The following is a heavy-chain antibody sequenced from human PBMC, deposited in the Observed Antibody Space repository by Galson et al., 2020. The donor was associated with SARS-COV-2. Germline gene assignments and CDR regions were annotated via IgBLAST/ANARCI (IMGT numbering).Heavy chain of an antibody. D-gene: IGHD6-6*01. Sequence: SETLSLTCTVSGGSIGSGGYFWTWIRQHPGKGLEWIGYIYHTGTTYYNPSLESRVIISVDKSKNQFSLRLNSVTAADTAVYYCAGDRGMYSSSSLDCWGQGILVTVSS. J-gene: IGHJ4*02. CDR3: AGDRGMYSSSSLDC. V-gene: IGHV4-31*03. CDR2: IYHTGTT. CDR1: GGSIGSGGYF.